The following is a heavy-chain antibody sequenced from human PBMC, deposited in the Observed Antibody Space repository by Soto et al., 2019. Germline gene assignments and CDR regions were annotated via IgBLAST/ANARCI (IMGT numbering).Heavy chain of an antibody. D-gene: IGHD3-16*01. CDR2: IYYTGST. CDR3: ARASSCAYDSCAFDP. Sequence: SETLSLTCTVSGGYISNYYWSWIRQPPGKGLEWIGFIYYTGSTNYNPSLKSRVTLSLDTSKNQFSLKLSSVTAADTAVYYCARASSCAYDSCAFDPWGQGTLVTVSS. V-gene: IGHV4-59*01. CDR1: GGYISNYY. J-gene: IGHJ5*02.